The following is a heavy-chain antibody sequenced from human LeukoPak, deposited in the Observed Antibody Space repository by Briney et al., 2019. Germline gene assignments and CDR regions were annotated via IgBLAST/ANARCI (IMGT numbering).Heavy chain of an antibody. CDR3: AKVVSVYYYYYMDV. V-gene: IGHV3-23*01. J-gene: IGHJ6*03. CDR1: GFAFSSYA. Sequence: GGSLRLSCAASGFAFSSYAMSWVRQAPGKGLEWVSAISASGGSAYYADSVKGRFTISRDNSKNTLYLQMNSLRAEDTAVYYCAKVVSVYYYYYMDVWGKGTTVTVSS. CDR2: ISASGGSA.